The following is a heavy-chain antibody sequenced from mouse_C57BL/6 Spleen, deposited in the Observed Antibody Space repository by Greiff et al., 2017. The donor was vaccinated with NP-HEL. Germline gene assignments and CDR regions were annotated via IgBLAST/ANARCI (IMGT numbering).Heavy chain of an antibody. J-gene: IGHJ3*01. CDR3: ARHGNYGYDGAGFAY. Sequence: EVQLVESGGDLVKPGGSLKLSCAASGFTFSSYGMSWVRQTPDKRLEWVATISSGGSYTYYPDSVKGRFTISRDNAKNTLYLQMSSLKSEDTAMYYCARHGNYGYDGAGFAYWGQGTLVTVSA. V-gene: IGHV5-6*01. CDR2: ISSGGSYT. CDR1: GFTFSSYG. D-gene: IGHD2-2*01.